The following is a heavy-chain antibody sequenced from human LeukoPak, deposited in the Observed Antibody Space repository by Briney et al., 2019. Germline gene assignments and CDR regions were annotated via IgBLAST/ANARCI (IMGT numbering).Heavy chain of an antibody. J-gene: IGHJ4*02. V-gene: IGHV4-34*01. D-gene: IGHD6-13*01. CDR1: GGSFSGYY. Sequence: SETLTLTCAVYGGSFSGYYWSWIRQPPGKGLEWIGEINHSGSTNYNPSLKSRVTISVDTSKNQFSLKLSSVTAADTAVYYCARHPGWAAAGTDYFDYWGQGTLVTVSS. CDR3: ARHPGWAAAGTDYFDY. CDR2: INHSGST.